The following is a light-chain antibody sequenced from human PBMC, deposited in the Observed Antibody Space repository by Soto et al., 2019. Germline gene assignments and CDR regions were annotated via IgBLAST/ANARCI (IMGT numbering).Light chain of an antibody. CDR1: QTVSSY. V-gene: IGKV3-20*01. Sequence: EIVLTQSPGTLSLSPGERATLSCRAGQTVSSYLAWYQQKPGQAPRLLIYSASSRATGITDRFSGSGSGTVFILTISRLETEVFAMYYCQKYRTSPVSFGGGTQVEIK. J-gene: IGKJ4*01. CDR3: QKYRTSPVS. CDR2: SAS.